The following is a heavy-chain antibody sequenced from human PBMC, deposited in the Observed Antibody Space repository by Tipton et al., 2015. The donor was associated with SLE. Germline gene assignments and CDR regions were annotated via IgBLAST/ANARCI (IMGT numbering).Heavy chain of an antibody. Sequence: QLVQSGAEVKKPGASVKVSCKASGYTFSGYFIHWVRQAPGQGLEWMGRINPNSGATNSAQKFQGRVTMTTDTSISTAYMELSRLKSDDTAVYYCARDKHYYGMDVWGQGTTVTVSS. CDR1: GYTFSGYF. J-gene: IGHJ6*02. CDR3: ARDKHYYGMDV. V-gene: IGHV1-2*06. CDR2: INPNSGAT.